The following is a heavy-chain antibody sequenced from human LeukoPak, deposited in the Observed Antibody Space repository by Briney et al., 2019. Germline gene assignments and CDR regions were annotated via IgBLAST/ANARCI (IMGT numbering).Heavy chain of an antibody. J-gene: IGHJ4*02. Sequence: GGSLRPSCEASGFTFTNALMSWVRQAPGKGLEWGGRIRRKTDGGTADYAAPVMGRFTISRDDSNNTLYLQMNSLKTEDTAVYYCISGFCSSASCYAWGRGTLVIVSS. CDR3: ISGFCSSASCYA. CDR1: GFTFTNAL. D-gene: IGHD2-2*01. CDR2: IRRKTDGGTA. V-gene: IGHV3-15*01.